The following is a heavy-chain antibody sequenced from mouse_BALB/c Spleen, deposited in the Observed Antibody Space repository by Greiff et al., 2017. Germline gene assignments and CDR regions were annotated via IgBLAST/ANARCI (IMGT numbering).Heavy chain of an antibody. J-gene: IGHJ3*01. CDR2: ISYSGST. CDR3: ARWFAY. Sequence: EVHLVESGPGLVKPSQSLSLTCTVTGYSITSDYAWNWIRQFPGNKLEWMGYISYSGSTSYNPSLKSRISITRDTSKNQFFLQLNSVTTEDTATYYCARWFAYWGQGTLVTVSA. V-gene: IGHV3-2*02. CDR1: GYSITSDYA.